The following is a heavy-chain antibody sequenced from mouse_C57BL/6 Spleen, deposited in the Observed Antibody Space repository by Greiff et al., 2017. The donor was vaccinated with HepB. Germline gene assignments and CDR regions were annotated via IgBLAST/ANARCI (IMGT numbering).Heavy chain of an antibody. Sequence: QVQLQQSGAELVKPGASVKMSCKASGYTFTSYWITWVKQRPGQGLEWIGDIYPGSGSTNYNEKFKSKATLTVDTSSSTAYMQLSSLTSEDSAVYYCARHYYGSSYRYFDVWGTGTTVTVSS. V-gene: IGHV1-55*01. CDR1: GYTFTSYW. CDR3: ARHYYGSSYRYFDV. J-gene: IGHJ1*03. D-gene: IGHD1-1*01. CDR2: IYPGSGST.